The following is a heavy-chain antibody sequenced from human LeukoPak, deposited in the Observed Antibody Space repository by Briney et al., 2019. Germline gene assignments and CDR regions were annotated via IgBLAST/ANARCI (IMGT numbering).Heavy chain of an antibody. V-gene: IGHV3-30*02. CDR3: AREIFNSYGFDY. J-gene: IGHJ4*02. Sequence: GGSLRLSCAASGFSFSSYGMHWVRQAPGKGLEWVAFIQYDGRNIYYADSVKGRFTISRDNAKNTLYLQMNSLRAEDTAVYYCAREIFNSYGFDYWGQGTLVTVSS. CDR2: IQYDGRNI. CDR1: GFSFSSYG. D-gene: IGHD5-18*01.